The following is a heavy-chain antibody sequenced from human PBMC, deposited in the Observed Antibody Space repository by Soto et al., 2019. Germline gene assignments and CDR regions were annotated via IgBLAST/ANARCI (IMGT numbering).Heavy chain of an antibody. CDR2: IYHRGST. J-gene: IGHJ3*02. V-gene: IGHV4-4*02. CDR3: ARDMGLGFDAFDN. D-gene: IGHD3-16*01. Sequence: QVHLQESGPGLVKPSGTLSLTCAVSGGSISTTNWWNWVRQSPRKGLEWIGEIYHRGSTNYNPSLKGRVTISVDKSKNQFSLKLTSVTAADTAVYYCARDMGLGFDAFDNWGQGTMVTVSS. CDR1: GGSISTTNW.